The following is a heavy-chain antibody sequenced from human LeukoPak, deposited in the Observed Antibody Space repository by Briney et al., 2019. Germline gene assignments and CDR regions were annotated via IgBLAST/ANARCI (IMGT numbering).Heavy chain of an antibody. CDR1: GFTFSSYW. Sequence: GGSLRLSCAASGFTFSSYWMSWVRQAPGKGLEWVANIKQDGSEKYYVDSVKGRFTISRDNAKNSLYLQMNSLRAEDTAVYYCARHYSSGWYGGYAFDIWGQGTMVTVSS. D-gene: IGHD6-19*01. J-gene: IGHJ3*02. V-gene: IGHV3-7*01. CDR2: IKQDGSEK. CDR3: ARHYSSGWYGGYAFDI.